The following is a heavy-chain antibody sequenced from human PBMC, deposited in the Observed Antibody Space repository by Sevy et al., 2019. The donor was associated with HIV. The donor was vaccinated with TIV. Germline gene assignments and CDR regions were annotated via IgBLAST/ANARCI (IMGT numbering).Heavy chain of an antibody. J-gene: IGHJ6*02. CDR2: ISAGSTTT. CDR3: AKRYCSTITCYDDDFWNPYYFYGLDV. Sequence: GGSQRLSCAASGFIFSNYPMSWVRHSPGKGLEWVSDISAGSTTTYYADSVEGRFTISRDNSKNTVSLQMNSLGAEDTAIYYCAKRYCSTITCYDDDFWNPYYFYGLDVWGQGISVTVSS. CDR1: GFIFSNYP. V-gene: IGHV3-23*01. D-gene: IGHD2-2*01.